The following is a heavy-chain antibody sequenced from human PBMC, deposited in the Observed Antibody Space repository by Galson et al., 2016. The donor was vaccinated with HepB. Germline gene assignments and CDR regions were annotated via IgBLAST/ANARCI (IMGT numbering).Heavy chain of an antibody. Sequence: SVKVSCKASGGTFKTYAFSWVRQAPGEGLEWMGGVIPLFGTANYAQRFQGRVTITADESTTTAYMELTSLTSEATAVYYCTTRGGYAYGFHLSDLSRYDVDVWGQGTTVTVSS. CDR1: GGTFKTYA. V-gene: IGHV1-69*13. J-gene: IGHJ6*02. CDR2: VIPLFGTA. CDR3: TTRGGYAYGFHLSDLSRYDVDV. D-gene: IGHD5-18*01.